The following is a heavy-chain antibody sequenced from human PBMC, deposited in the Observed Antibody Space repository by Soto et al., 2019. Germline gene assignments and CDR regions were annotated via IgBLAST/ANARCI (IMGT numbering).Heavy chain of an antibody. CDR2: INASGGRT. CDR3: ARGIRERWLQLSVDY. V-gene: IGHV1-46*01. Sequence: ASVKVSCKASGYTFTSYYMHWVRQAPGQGLEWMGIINASGGRTSYAQKFQGRVTMTRDTPTSTVYMELSSLRSEDTAVYYCARGIRERWLQLSVDYWGQGALVTVSS. CDR1: GYTFTSYY. J-gene: IGHJ4*02. D-gene: IGHD5-12*01.